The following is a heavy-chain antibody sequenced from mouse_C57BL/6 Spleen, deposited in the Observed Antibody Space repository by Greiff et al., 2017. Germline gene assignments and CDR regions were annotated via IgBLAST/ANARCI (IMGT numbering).Heavy chain of an antibody. V-gene: IGHV1-64*01. CDR2: IHPNSGST. CDR3: ARLSNYDHYAMDY. J-gene: IGHJ4*01. CDR1: GYTFTSYW. Sequence: QVQLQQPGAELVKPGASVKLSCKASGYTFTSYWMHWVKQRPGQGLEWIGMIHPNSGSTNYNEKFKSKATLTVDKSSSTAYMQLSSLTSEDSAVYYCARLSNYDHYAMDYWGQGTSVTVSS. D-gene: IGHD2-5*01.